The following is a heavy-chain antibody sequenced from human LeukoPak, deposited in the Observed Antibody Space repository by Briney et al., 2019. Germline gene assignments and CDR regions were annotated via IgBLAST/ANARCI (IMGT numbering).Heavy chain of an antibody. CDR1: GGSISTYY. J-gene: IGHJ4*02. V-gene: IGHV4-59*01. CDR3: ARGSYASGWYDY. D-gene: IGHD6-19*01. CDR2: ISYSGGT. Sequence: SETLSLTCTASGGSISTYYWSWIRQPPGKGLEWIGYISYSGGTNYNPSLKSRVTISVDTSKNQFSLKLNSVTAADTAVYYCARGSYASGWYDYWGQGTLVTVSS.